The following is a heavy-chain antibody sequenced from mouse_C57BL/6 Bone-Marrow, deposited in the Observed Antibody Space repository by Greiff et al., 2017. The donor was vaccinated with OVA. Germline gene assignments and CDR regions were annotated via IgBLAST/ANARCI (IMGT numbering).Heavy chain of an antibody. CDR2: IRSKSNNYAT. Sequence: EVKVVESGRGLVQPKGSLKLSCAASGFSFNTYAMNWVRQAPGKGLEWVARIRSKSNNYATYYADSVKDRFTISRDDSESMLYLQMNNLKTEDTAMYYCVRHDVYWYFDVWGTGTTVTVSS. D-gene: IGHD2-3*01. CDR1: GFSFNTYA. J-gene: IGHJ1*03. CDR3: VRHDVYWYFDV. V-gene: IGHV10-1*01.